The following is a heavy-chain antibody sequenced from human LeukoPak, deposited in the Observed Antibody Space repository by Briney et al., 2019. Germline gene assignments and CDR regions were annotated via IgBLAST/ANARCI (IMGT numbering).Heavy chain of an antibody. CDR2: IYYLGST. Sequence: SETLSLICTVSGGSISSYYWRWIRQAPGKGLEWIGFIYYLGSTNYNPSLKSRVTIAVDTSKNQFSLKLSSVTAADTAVYYCARYGISVPRGMDVWGQGTTVTVSS. V-gene: IGHV4-59*08. D-gene: IGHD4-11*01. J-gene: IGHJ6*02. CDR3: ARYGISVPRGMDV. CDR1: GGSISSYY.